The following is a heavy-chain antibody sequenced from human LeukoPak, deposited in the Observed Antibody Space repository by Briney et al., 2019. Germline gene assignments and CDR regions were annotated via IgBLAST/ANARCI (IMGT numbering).Heavy chain of an antibody. D-gene: IGHD3-10*01. J-gene: IGHJ4*02. CDR3: ARGRARAGIDY. CDR2: ISYDGSNK. V-gene: IGHV3-30*04. CDR1: GFTFSSYA. Sequence: GRSLRLSCAASGFTFSSYAMHWVRQAPGKGLEWVAVISYDGSNKYYADSVKGRFTISRDNSKNTLYLQMNSLRAEDTAVYYCARGRARAGIDYWGQGTLVTVSS.